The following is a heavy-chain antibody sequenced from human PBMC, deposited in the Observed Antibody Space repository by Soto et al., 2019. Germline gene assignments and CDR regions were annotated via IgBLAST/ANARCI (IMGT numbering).Heavy chain of an antibody. J-gene: IGHJ4*02. CDR2: INDSGRT. CDR1: GGSVTSDSYY. Sequence: SETLSLTCSVSGGSVTSDSYYWNWIRQPPGKGLEWIGYINDSGRTNYNTSLRTRVNILVDKSKNQFSLRLNSVTAADTAVYYCARAPGLGVDHIDYWGQGTLVTVSS. V-gene: IGHV4-61*01. D-gene: IGHD6-19*01. CDR3: ARAPGLGVDHIDY.